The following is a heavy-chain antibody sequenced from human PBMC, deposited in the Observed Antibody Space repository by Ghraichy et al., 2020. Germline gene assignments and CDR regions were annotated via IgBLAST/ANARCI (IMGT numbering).Heavy chain of an antibody. CDR3: ARVSYYYGSGSYYKRGYFDY. Sequence: SETLSLTCAVYGGSFSGYYWSWIRQPPGKGLEWIGEINHSGSTNYNPSLKSRVTISVDTSKNQFSLKLSSVTAADTAVYYCARVSYYYGSGSYYKRGYFDYWGQGTLVTVSS. J-gene: IGHJ4*02. CDR2: INHSGST. V-gene: IGHV4-34*01. D-gene: IGHD3-10*01. CDR1: GGSFSGYY.